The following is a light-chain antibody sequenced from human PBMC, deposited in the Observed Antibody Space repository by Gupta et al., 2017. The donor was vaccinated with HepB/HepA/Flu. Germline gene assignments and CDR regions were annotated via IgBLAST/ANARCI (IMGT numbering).Light chain of an antibody. V-gene: IGLV6-57*03. Sequence: NFMLTQPHSVSEFPGKTVTISCTRSSGSIAHNYVQWYQQRPGSAPTTVIYENKDRPSGVPDRFSGSIDRSSNSASLTISGLRAEDEAVYDCQSSDLISQIFGGGTRLTVL. CDR2: ENK. J-gene: IGLJ2*01. CDR1: SGSIAHNY. CDR3: QSSDLISQI.